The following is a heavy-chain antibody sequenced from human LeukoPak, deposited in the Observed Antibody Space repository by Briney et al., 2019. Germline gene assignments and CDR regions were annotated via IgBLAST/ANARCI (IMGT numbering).Heavy chain of an antibody. D-gene: IGHD5-18*01. Sequence: ASVKVSCKASGYSFTSYGFNWVRQAPGQGLEWMGWMSAYNGKTNYAHSLQGRVTVTADTSTSTAYMELRSLRSEDAAVYYCARGMGYSYGHPQGAFDIWGQGTMVTVSS. CDR1: GYSFTSYG. CDR3: ARGMGYSYGHPQGAFDI. CDR2: MSAYNGKT. V-gene: IGHV1-18*01. J-gene: IGHJ3*02.